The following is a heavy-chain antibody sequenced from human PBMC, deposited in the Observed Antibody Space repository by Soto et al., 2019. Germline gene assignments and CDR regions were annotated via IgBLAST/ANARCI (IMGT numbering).Heavy chain of an antibody. Sequence: GASVKVSCKASGYTFTSYDTNWVRQAPGQGLEWMGWMNPNSGNTGYAQKFQGRVTMTRNTSISTAYMELSSLRSEDTAVYYCARVGYSSSWYGCLSGCSHNFDYWGQGTLVTVSS. CDR1: GYTFTSYD. V-gene: IGHV1-8*01. D-gene: IGHD6-13*01. CDR2: MNPNSGNT. J-gene: IGHJ4*02. CDR3: ARVGYSSSWYGCLSGCSHNFDY.